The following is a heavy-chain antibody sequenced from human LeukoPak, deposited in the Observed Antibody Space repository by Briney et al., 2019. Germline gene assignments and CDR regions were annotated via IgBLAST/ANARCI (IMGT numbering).Heavy chain of an antibody. D-gene: IGHD3-22*01. CDR1: GYTFTRYT. CDR3: ARDQGDTSGYYQDAFDI. CDR2: INTNTGNP. J-gene: IGHJ3*02. V-gene: IGHV7-4-1*02. Sequence: ASVKVSCTASGYTFTRYTMNWVRQAPGQGLEWMGWINTNTGNPTYAQGFTGRFVFSMDTSVSTAYLQISSLKAEDTAVYYCARDQGDTSGYYQDAFDIWGQGTMVTVSS.